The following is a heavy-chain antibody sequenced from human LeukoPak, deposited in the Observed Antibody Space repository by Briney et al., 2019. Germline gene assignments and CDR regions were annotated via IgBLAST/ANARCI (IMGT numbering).Heavy chain of an antibody. D-gene: IGHD4-23*01. V-gene: IGHV3-11*04. CDR1: GFTFSAHY. Sequence: GGSLRLSCAASGFTFSAHYMTWIRQAPGKGLEWVSYISGWGATYYADSVKGRFTISRDNAKNSLCLQMNSLTADDTAVYHCARDPGVSGGGNSGAFDIWGQGTLVAVSS. CDR3: ARDPGVSGGGNSGAFDI. CDR2: ISGWGAT. J-gene: IGHJ3*02.